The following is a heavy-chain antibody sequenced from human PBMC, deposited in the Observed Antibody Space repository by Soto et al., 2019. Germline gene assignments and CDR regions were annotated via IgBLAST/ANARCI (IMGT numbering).Heavy chain of an antibody. J-gene: IGHJ5*02. D-gene: IGHD2-2*03. CDR1: GYTFTSYG. CDR3: ARILRLAAGYCSSTSCSNNWFDP. CDR2: ISAYNGNT. Sequence: ASVKVSCKASGYTFTSYGISWVRQAPGQGLERMGWISAYNGNTNYAQKLQGRVTMTTDTSTSTAYMELRSLRSDDTAVYYCARILRLAAGYCSSTSCSNNWFDPWGQGTLVTVSS. V-gene: IGHV1-18*01.